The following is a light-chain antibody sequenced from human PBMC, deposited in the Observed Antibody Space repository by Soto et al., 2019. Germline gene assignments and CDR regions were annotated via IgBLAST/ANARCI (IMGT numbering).Light chain of an antibody. V-gene: IGKV2-28*01. CDR3: HQYYDSPLT. CDR1: QSLLHSNGYNY. Sequence: DIVMTQSPLSLPVTPGEPASISCRSSQSLLHSNGYNYLDWYQQKPGQPHKLXIYWAYIRESGVHDRFSGSGSGTDFTLTIRSVQAEDVAVYYCHQYYDSPLTFGQGTRLEIK. CDR2: WAY. J-gene: IGKJ5*01.